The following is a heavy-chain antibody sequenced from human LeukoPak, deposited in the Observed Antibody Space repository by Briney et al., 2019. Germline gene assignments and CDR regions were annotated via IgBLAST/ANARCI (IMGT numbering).Heavy chain of an antibody. CDR2: ISSDGSTI. V-gene: IGHV3-48*03. CDR3: AWFLLWFGEPHPFDY. CDR1: AFTFSGYG. D-gene: IGHD3-10*01. J-gene: IGHJ4*02. Sequence: PGGSLRLSCAASAFTFSGYGMNWVRQAPGKGLEWVSYISSDGSTIYYADSVKGRFTISRDNAKNSLYLQMNSLRAEDTAVYYCAWFLLWFGEPHPFDYWRQGSLVTVSS.